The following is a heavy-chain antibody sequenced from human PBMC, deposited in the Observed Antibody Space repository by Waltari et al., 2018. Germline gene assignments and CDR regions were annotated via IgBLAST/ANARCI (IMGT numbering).Heavy chain of an antibody. Sequence: QVQLQESGPGLVKPSQTLSLTCTVSGGSISSGSYYWNGIRQSAGKGLEWIGHIYTRGGAIYNPTLERRVTRSVDSSKNHFSLKLRSVTAADTAVYFCARGREWFGVRPNMDVWGQGTTVTISS. J-gene: IGHJ6*02. CDR3: ARGREWFGVRPNMDV. D-gene: IGHD3-10*01. CDR2: IYTRGGA. CDR1: GGSISSGSYY. V-gene: IGHV4-61*02.